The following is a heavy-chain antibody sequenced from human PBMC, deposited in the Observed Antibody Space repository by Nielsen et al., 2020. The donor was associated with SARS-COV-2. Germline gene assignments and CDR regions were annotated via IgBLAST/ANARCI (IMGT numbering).Heavy chain of an antibody. D-gene: IGHD3-10*01. CDR1: GFSLSTSGVG. CDR2: IYWDDDK. J-gene: IGHJ4*02. Sequence: SGPTLVKPTQTLTLTCTFSGFSLSTSGVGVGWIRQPPGKAPEWLALIYWDDDKRYSPSLKRRLTITKDTSKNQVVLTMTNMDPVDTATYFCTAALYYYGSGSYYRYYFDYWGQGTLVPSPQ. V-gene: IGHV2-5*02. CDR3: TAALYYYGSGSYYRYYFDY.